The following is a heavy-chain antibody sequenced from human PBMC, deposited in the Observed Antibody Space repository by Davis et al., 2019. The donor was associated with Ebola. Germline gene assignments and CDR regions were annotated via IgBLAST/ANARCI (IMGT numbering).Heavy chain of an antibody. CDR1: GFTFSSYS. CDR2: ISSSSSYI. V-gene: IGHV3-21*01. D-gene: IGHD2-15*01. CDR3: AKDGGYYGMDV. J-gene: IGHJ6*02. Sequence: GESLKISCAASGFTFSSYSMNWVRQAPGKGLEWVSSISSSSSYIYYADSVKGRFTISRDNAKNSLYLQVNSLRAEDAAVYYCAKDGGYYGMDVWGQGTTVIVSS.